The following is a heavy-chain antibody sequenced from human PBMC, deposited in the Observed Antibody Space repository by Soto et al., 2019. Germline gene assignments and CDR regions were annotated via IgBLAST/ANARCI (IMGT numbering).Heavy chain of an antibody. D-gene: IGHD3-3*01. V-gene: IGHV4-34*01. CDR2: INHSGST. CDR1: GGSFSGYY. J-gene: IGHJ5*02. Sequence: SETLSLTCAVYGGSFSGYYWSWIRQPPGKGLEWIGEINHSGSTNYNPSLKSRVTISVDTSKNQFSLKLSSVTAADTAVYYCASGLVAYYDFWSGYYTGQPDGNWFDPWGQGTLVTVS. CDR3: ASGLVAYYDFWSGYYTGQPDGNWFDP.